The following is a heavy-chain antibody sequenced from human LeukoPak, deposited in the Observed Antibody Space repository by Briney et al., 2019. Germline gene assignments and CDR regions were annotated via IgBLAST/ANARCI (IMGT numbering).Heavy chain of an antibody. CDR3: AKDPTGYCSGGSCVLGYYFDY. CDR2: ISGSGGST. CDR1: GFTFSSYA. D-gene: IGHD2-15*01. J-gene: IGHJ4*02. V-gene: IGHV3-23*01. Sequence: GGSLRLSCAASGFTFSSYAMSWVRQAPGKGLEWVSAISGSGGSTYYADSVKGRFTISRDNSKNTLYLQMNSLRAEDTAVYYCAKDPTGYCSGGSCVLGYYFDYWGQGTLVTVSS.